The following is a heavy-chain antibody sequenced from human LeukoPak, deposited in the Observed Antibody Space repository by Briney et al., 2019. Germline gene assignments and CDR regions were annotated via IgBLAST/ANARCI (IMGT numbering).Heavy chain of an antibody. Sequence: SVKVSCKASGGTFTSYAISWVRQAPGQALEWMGRIIPIFGIANYAQKFQGRVTITADKSTSTAYMELSSLRSEDTAVYYCAREEITIFGVRIRSLGYWGQGTLVTVSS. V-gene: IGHV1-69*04. CDR3: AREEITIFGVRIRSLGY. CDR1: GGTFTSYA. D-gene: IGHD3-3*01. CDR2: IIPIFGIA. J-gene: IGHJ4*02.